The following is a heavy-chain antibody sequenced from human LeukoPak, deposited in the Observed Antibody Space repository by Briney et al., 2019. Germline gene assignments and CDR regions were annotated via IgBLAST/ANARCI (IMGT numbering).Heavy chain of an antibody. D-gene: IGHD2-15*01. CDR2: INPNSGGT. CDR1: GYSFTDSY. Sequence: GASVKVSCKASGYSFTDSYMHWVRQAPGQGLEWMGWINPNSGGTNYAQKFQGRVTMTRDTSISTAYMELSRLRSDDTAVYYCARAGPGYCSGGSCYPDAFDIWGQGTMVTVSS. CDR3: ARAGPGYCSGGSCYPDAFDI. V-gene: IGHV1-2*02. J-gene: IGHJ3*02.